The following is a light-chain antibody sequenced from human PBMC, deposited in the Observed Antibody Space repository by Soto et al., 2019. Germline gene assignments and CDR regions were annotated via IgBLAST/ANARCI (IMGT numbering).Light chain of an antibody. J-gene: IGKJ5*01. V-gene: IGKV3-11*01. CDR3: QQYNNWPIT. CDR1: QTVTTY. Sequence: EIVLTQCPATLSFAPGERATLSCRASQTVTTYLAWYQQKPGQAPRLLIHGASSRATGIPDRFSGSGSGTDFTLTISRLEPEDFAVYYCQQYNNWPITFGQGTRLEI. CDR2: GAS.